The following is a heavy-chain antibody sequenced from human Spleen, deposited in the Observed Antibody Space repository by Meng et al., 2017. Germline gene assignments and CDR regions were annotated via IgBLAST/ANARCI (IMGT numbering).Heavy chain of an antibody. V-gene: IGHV3-23*01. CDR1: GFTFSTYA. Sequence: GESLKISCVVSGFTFSTYAMSWVRQAPGKGLEWVSGISDSGGSTFYADSVKGRFTISRDNSRNTLYLQMNSLRAEDTAVYHCARRCFTNGVWCGFDDWGQGTLVTVSS. CDR2: ISDSGGST. J-gene: IGHJ4*02. D-gene: IGHD2-8*01. CDR3: ARRCFTNGVWCGFDD.